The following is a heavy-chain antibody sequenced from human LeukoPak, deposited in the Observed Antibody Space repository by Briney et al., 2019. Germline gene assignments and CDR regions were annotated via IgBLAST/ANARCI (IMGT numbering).Heavy chain of an antibody. V-gene: IGHV3-23*01. CDR3: AKDVHPLAIAAAGLGPHFDY. CDR2: ISSGGSTT. CDR1: GFTITSYA. J-gene: IGHJ4*02. D-gene: IGHD6-13*01. Sequence: GGSLRLSCAASGFTITSYAMSWVRQAPGKGLEWVSAISSGGSTTYYADSVQGRFTISRVNSKNTLYLQMNSLRAEDTAVYYCAKDVHPLAIAAAGLGPHFDYWGQGILVTVSS.